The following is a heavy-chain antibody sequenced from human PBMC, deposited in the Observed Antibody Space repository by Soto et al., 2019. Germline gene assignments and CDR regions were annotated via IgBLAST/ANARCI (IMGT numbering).Heavy chain of an antibody. CDR3: ARHGKGIAVAGTSYYYYGMEV. Sequence: PGESLQISCKGSGYSFTSYWISWVRQMPGKGLGWIGRIDPSDSYTNYSPSFQGHVTISADKSISTAYLQWSSLKASDTAMYYCARHGKGIAVAGTSYYYYGMEVWGQGTKVTVSS. CDR2: IDPSDSYT. V-gene: IGHV5-10-1*01. D-gene: IGHD6-19*01. CDR1: GYSFTSYW. J-gene: IGHJ6*02.